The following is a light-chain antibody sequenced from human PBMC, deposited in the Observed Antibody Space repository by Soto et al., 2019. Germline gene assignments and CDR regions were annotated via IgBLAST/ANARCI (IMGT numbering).Light chain of an antibody. CDR3: CSYAGSSTFVV. CDR1: SSDVGSYNL. CDR2: EGN. J-gene: IGLJ2*01. V-gene: IGLV2-23*03. Sequence: QSVLTQPASVSGSPGQSITISCTGTSSDVGSYNLVSWYQQHPGKAPKLMIYEGNKRPSGVSNRFSASKSGNTASLTISGLQAEDEADYYCCSYAGSSTFVVFGGGTQLTVL.